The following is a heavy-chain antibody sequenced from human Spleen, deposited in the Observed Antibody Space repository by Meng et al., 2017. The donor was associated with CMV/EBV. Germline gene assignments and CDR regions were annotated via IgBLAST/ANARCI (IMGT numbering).Heavy chain of an antibody. V-gene: IGHV1-8*03. CDR3: ARLSSEMATNLIDY. CDR2: INSNSGHT. Sequence: ASVKVSCKASGYTFTNYDINWVRQATGQGLEWMGWINSNSGHTGYEQNFQGRVTVTRDTSITTAYMELSSLRSEDTAVYYCARLSSEMATNLIDYWGQGTLVTVSS. D-gene: IGHD5-24*01. CDR1: GYTFTNYD. J-gene: IGHJ4*02.